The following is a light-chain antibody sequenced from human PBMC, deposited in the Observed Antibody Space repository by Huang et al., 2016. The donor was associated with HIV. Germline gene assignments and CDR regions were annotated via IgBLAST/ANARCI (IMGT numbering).Light chain of an antibody. CDR2: AAS. V-gene: IGKV1-9*01. Sequence: IQLTQSPSSLSASVGDRVTITCRASPGISSYLAWYQQKPGKAPNLLIDAASTLQSGDPASFSGSRSGTDFTLTISSLQPEDFATYYCQQLNSYPYTFGQGTKLEIK. CDR1: PGISSY. J-gene: IGKJ2*01. CDR3: QQLNSYPYT.